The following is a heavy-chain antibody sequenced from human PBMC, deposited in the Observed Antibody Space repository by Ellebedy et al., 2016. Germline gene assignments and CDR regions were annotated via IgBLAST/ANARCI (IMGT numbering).Heavy chain of an antibody. D-gene: IGHD3-16*02. V-gene: IGHV4-59*12. CDR2: IYYSGST. CDR1: GGSISSYY. CDR3: ARFRIMITFGGVIGRGGAFDI. Sequence: SETLSLXXTVSGGSISSYYWSWIWQPPGKGLEWIGYIYYSGSTNYNPSLKSRVTISVDTSKNQFSLKLSSVTAADTAVYYCARFRIMITFGGVIGRGGAFDIWGQGTMVTVSS. J-gene: IGHJ3*02.